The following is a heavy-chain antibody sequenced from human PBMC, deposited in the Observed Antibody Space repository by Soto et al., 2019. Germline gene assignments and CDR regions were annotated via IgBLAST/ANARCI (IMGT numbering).Heavy chain of an antibody. J-gene: IGHJ3*02. Sequence: EVQLVESGGGLVQPGGSLRLSCVASGFTFSDHYMDWVRQAPGKGLEWVGRIRKKANSYSTESAASGKGRFIISRDDSKNSLFLERNRLKIEDPAVYYCARSGGDSSTWSDDAFDIWGQGAMVTFSS. CDR1: GFTFSDHY. D-gene: IGHD6-13*01. CDR2: IRKKANSYST. V-gene: IGHV3-72*01. CDR3: ARSGGDSSTWSDDAFDI.